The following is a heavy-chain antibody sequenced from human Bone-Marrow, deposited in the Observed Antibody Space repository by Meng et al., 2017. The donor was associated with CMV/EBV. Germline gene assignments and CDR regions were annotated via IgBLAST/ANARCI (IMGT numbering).Heavy chain of an antibody. CDR1: GFTFSSYS. CDR2: ISSSSSYI. J-gene: IGHJ4*02. V-gene: IGHV3-21*01. Sequence: GGSLRLSCAASGFTFSSYSMNWVRQAPGKGLEWVSSISSSSSYIYYADSVKGRFTISRDNAKNSLYLQMNSLRAEDTAVYYCARFYYDILTGYYNDYWGKGTLVTVSS. CDR3: ARFYYDILTGYYNDY. D-gene: IGHD3-9*01.